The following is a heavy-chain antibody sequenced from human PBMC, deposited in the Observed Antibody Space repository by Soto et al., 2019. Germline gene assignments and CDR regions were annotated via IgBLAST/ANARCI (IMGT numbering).Heavy chain of an antibody. Sequence: QLHLVQSGAVVKKPGASVTVSCSASGYPVTAYYMHWVRQAPGRGLEWMGGINPATGAAKYTQTFQGRVTMTRDTSTSTVVMELSGRTSGDTAVFYCARGGGVGVAGSAAFDMWGQGTLVTVSS. J-gene: IGHJ3*02. CDR3: ARGGGVGVAGSAAFDM. CDR1: GYPVTAYY. V-gene: IGHV1-2*02. CDR2: INPATGAA. D-gene: IGHD3-3*01.